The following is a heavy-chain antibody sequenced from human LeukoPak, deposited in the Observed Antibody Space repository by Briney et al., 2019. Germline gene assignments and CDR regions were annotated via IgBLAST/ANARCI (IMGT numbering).Heavy chain of an antibody. CDR3: ASDQRYAFDY. V-gene: IGHV3-48*02. D-gene: IGHD3-9*01. J-gene: IGHJ4*02. Sequence: GGSLRLSCATSGFSFTDYPMNWVRQGPGKGLEWVSNIRTSAEGANYAYCADSVKGRVTISRDDAKNTLYLHMNSLRDDDTAVYYCASDQRYAFDYWGQGILVTVSS. CDR2: IRTSAEGANYA. CDR1: GFSFTDYP.